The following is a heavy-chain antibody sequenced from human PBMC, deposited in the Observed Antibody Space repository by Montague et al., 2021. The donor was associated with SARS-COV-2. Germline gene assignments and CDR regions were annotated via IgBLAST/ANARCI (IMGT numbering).Heavy chain of an antibody. J-gene: IGHJ4*02. CDR3: AARWFYFDH. CDR1: GFSLTSTGVA. CDR2: IHWDDER. V-gene: IGHV2-5*02. D-gene: IGHD3-22*01. Sequence: PALVKPTQTLTLTCTFSGFSLTSTGVAVGWIHQPPGKALEWLALIHWDDERLYTPSLENRLTVTKDIPKKQVVLTMTDMDPVDTATYHCAARWFYFDHWGQGIEVTVSS.